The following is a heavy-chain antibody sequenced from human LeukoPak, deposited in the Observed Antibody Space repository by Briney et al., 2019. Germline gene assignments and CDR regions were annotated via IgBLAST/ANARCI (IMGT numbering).Heavy chain of an antibody. Sequence: ASVKVSCKASGYPFTRYGISWVRQAPGQGLEGMGWINPDNGNTKYAQKFQGRVTMTTDTSTSTAHMELRSLRSDDTAVYYCATYYCSTTSCYPYFFDYWGRGTLVTVSS. V-gene: IGHV1-18*01. CDR2: INPDNGNT. D-gene: IGHD2-2*01. CDR3: ATYYCSTTSCYPYFFDY. J-gene: IGHJ4*02. CDR1: GYPFTRYG.